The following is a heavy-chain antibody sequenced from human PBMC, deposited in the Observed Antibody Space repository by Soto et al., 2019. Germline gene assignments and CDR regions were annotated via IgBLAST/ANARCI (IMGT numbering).Heavy chain of an antibody. V-gene: IGHV5-10-1*01. J-gene: IGHJ6*02. CDR1: GYSFSRHW. CDR2: VDPSDSYT. D-gene: IGHD2-2*01. CDR3: ASSPRGYCSSTSCRELGNYYGMDV. Sequence: GGALKISFKGFGYSFSRHWVSWGRPVPGEGLGGMGGVDPSDSYTNYSPSFQGHVTISADKSISTAYLQWSSLKASDTAMYYCASSPRGYCSSTSCRELGNYYGMDVWGQGTTVTVSS.